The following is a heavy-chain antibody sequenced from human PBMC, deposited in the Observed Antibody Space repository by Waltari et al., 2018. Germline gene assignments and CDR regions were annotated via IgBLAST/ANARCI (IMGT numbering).Heavy chain of an antibody. Sequence: IYSDDSTYYADSVKGRFTISRDNSKNTLFLQLNSLRAEDTAVYYCARWDCGSTNCPRVFDIWGQGTMVTVSP. D-gene: IGHD2-2*01. CDR3: ARWDCGSTNCPRVFDI. V-gene: IGHV3-53*01. CDR2: IYSDDST. J-gene: IGHJ3*02.